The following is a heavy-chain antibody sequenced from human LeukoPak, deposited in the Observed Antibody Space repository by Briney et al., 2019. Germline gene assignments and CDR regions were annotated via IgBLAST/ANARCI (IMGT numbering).Heavy chain of an antibody. Sequence: ASVKVSCKASGYTFTSYGINWVRQAPGQGLEWLGGISAYNGNTNYAQKLQGRVTMTTDTSTSIAYMELRSLRSDDTAVYYCARDREWGTATNFDYWGQGTLVTVSS. CDR1: GYTFTSYG. V-gene: IGHV1-18*01. J-gene: IGHJ4*02. D-gene: IGHD3-16*01. CDR2: ISAYNGNT. CDR3: ARDREWGTATNFDY.